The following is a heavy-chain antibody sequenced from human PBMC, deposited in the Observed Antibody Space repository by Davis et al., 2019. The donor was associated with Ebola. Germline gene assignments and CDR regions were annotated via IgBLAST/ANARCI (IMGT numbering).Heavy chain of an antibody. V-gene: IGHV3-74*01. CDR1: GFTFSTYW. D-gene: IGHD6-13*01. J-gene: IGHJ5*02. CDR2: INGDGGST. Sequence: PGGSLRLSCAASGFTFSTYWMHWVRQAPGKGLVWVSRINGDGGSTNYADSLKGRFTISRDNAKNSLYLQMDSLRVEDSAVYYCARGSVAAVGSDTWGQETLVTVSS. CDR3: ARGSVAAVGSDT.